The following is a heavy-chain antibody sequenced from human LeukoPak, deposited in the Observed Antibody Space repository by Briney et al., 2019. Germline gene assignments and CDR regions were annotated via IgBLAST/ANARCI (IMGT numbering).Heavy chain of an antibody. Sequence: PSETLSLTXTVSGGSISSSGYYWGWIRQPPGKGLEWIVSIYYSGSTYYNPSLKSRVTISVDTSKNQFSLKLSSVTAVDTAVYYCASFPVGCSSTSCYRDYWGQGTLVTVSS. CDR2: IYYSGST. CDR3: ASFPVGCSSTSCYRDY. D-gene: IGHD2-2*02. CDR1: GGSISSSGYY. V-gene: IGHV4-39*01. J-gene: IGHJ4*02.